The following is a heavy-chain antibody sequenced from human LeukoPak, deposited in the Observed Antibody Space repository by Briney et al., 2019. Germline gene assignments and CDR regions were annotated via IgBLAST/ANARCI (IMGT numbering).Heavy chain of an antibody. Sequence: GGSLRLSCAASGFTFSSYGMHWVRQAPGKGLEWVAVIWSDGSNKYYADSVKGRFTISRDNSKNTLYLQMNSLRAEDTAVYYCARENDFWSGFDYWGQGTLVTVSS. CDR1: GFTFSSYG. D-gene: IGHD3-3*01. J-gene: IGHJ4*02. V-gene: IGHV3-33*01. CDR3: ARENDFWSGFDY. CDR2: IWSDGSNK.